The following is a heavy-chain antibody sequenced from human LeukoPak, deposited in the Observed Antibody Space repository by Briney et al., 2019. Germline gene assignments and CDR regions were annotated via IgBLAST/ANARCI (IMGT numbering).Heavy chain of an antibody. J-gene: IGHJ4*02. CDR3: ARNPHAYSSSWFDY. CDR1: GGSISSSNW. Sequence: SETLSLTCAVSGGSISSSNWWSWVRQPPGKGLEWIGEIYHRGSTNYNPSLKSRVTTSVDKSKNQFSLKLSSVTAADTAVYYCARNPHAYSSSWFDYWGQGTLVTVSS. CDR2: IYHRGST. D-gene: IGHD6-13*01. V-gene: IGHV4-4*02.